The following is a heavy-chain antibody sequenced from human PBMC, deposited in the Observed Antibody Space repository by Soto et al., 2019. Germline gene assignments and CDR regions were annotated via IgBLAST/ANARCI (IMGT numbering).Heavy chain of an antibody. CDR1: GYAFTTCG. CDR2: ISAHNGNT. CDR3: ARGRYGDY. Sequence: QVHLVQSGAEVKKPGASVKVSCKGSGYAFTTCGVTWVRKAPGQGLEWMGWISAHNGNTNYAQKLQGRVTVTRDTSTSTAYMELRSLSSDDTAVYYCARGRYGDYWGQGALVTVSS. V-gene: IGHV1-18*01. J-gene: IGHJ4*02. D-gene: IGHD1-1*01.